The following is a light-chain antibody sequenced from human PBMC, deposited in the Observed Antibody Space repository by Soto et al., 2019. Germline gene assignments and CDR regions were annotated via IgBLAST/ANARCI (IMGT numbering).Light chain of an antibody. Sequence: QSVLTQPASVSGSPGQSITISCTGTSSDVGSYNYVSWYQHHPGKAPRLMIYASSNRPSGVSHRFSGSRSGNTASLTISGLQAEDEADYYCSSYKSGSTLYVFGTGTKVTVL. CDR2: ASS. CDR1: SSDVGSYNY. CDR3: SSYKSGSTLYV. V-gene: IGLV2-14*01. J-gene: IGLJ1*01.